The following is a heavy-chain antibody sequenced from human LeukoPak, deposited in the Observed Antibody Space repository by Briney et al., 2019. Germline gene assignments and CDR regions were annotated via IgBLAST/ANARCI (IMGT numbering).Heavy chain of an antibody. CDR3: AREAVIRGIIITNFDY. CDR1: GYTFTVHY. J-gene: IGHJ4*02. CDR2: INPNSGDT. D-gene: IGHD3-10*01. V-gene: IGHV1-2*02. Sequence: ASVKVSCNASGYTFTVHYMHWGRQAPGPGLEWMGWINPNSGDTNYAQKFQGRVTMTRATSISTAYLELSRLSFDDTAVYYCAREAVIRGIIITNFDYWGQGTLVTVSS.